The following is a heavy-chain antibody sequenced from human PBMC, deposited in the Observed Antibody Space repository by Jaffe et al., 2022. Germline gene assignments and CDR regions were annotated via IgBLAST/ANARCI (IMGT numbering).Heavy chain of an antibody. CDR3: AKDPPTVTTRYFDS. J-gene: IGHJ4*02. CDR1: RFTFSSFG. Sequence: QVQLVESGGGVVQPGGSLRLSCAASRFTFSSFGMHWVRQAPGKGLEWVSFIRSDGSDKYYADSVKGRFTISRDNSKNALYLQMNSLRAEDTAVYYCAKDPPTVTTRYFDSWGQGTLVTVSS. V-gene: IGHV3-30*02. D-gene: IGHD4-17*01. CDR2: IRSDGSDK.